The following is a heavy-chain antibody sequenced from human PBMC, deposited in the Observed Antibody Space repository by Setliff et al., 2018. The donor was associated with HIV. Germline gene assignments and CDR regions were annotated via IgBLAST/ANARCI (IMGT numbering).Heavy chain of an antibody. V-gene: IGHV4-61*02. CDR3: ARGVSSWYPLFDY. CDR1: GGSLSSGSYY. J-gene: IGHJ4*02. Sequence: PSETLSLTCTVSGGSLSSGSYYWSWIRQPAGKGLEWIGRIYTSGSTYYNPSLKSRVTISVDTSKNQFSLKLSSVTAADTAVYYCARGVSSWYPLFDYWGQGTLVTVSS. CDR2: IYTSGST. D-gene: IGHD6-13*01.